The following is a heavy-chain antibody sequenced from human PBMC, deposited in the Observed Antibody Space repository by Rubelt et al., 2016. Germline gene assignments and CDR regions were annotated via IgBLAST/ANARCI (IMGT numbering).Heavy chain of an antibody. CDR3: ARTKTVEMATIPLAY. CDR1: GGTFSSYA. J-gene: IGHJ4*02. CDR2: INPSGGST. V-gene: IGHV1-46*01. Sequence: QVQLVQSGAEVKKPGSSVKVSCKASGGTFSSYAISWVRQAPGQGLEWMGIINPSGGSTSYAQKFQGRVTMTRDTSTSTVYMELVSLRSEDTAVYYCARTKTVEMATIPLAYWGQGTLVTVSS. D-gene: IGHD5-24*01.